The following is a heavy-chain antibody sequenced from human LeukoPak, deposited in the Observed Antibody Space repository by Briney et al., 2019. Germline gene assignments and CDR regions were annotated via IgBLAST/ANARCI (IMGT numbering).Heavy chain of an antibody. V-gene: IGHV3-74*01. CDR3: ARAIDRGVIIA. D-gene: IGHD3-10*01. CDR1: GFTFSSYW. J-gene: IGHJ5*02. CDR2: INTDGSST. Sequence: GGSLRLSCAASGFTFSSYWMHWVRQAPGKGLVWVSRINTDGSSTSYADSVKGRFTISGDNSNNTLYLQMNSLRVEDTAVYYCARAIDRGVIIAWGQGTLVTVSS.